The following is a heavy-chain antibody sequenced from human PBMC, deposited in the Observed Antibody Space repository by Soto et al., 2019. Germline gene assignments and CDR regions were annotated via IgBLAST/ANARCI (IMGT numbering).Heavy chain of an antibody. Sequence: ASVKVSCKASGYTFTSYAMHWVRQAPGQRLEWMGWINAGNGNTKYSQKFQGRVTITRDTSASTAYMELSSLRSEDTAVYYCARVKSGQTTVIGYFDYWGQGTLVTVSS. CDR1: GYTFTSYA. CDR2: INAGNGNT. D-gene: IGHD4-17*01. J-gene: IGHJ4*02. V-gene: IGHV1-3*01. CDR3: ARVKSGQTTVIGYFDY.